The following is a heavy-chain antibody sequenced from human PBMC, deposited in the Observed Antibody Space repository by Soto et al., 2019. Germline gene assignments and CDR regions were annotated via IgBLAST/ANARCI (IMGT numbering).Heavy chain of an antibody. Sequence: QVQLVESGGGVVQPGRSLRLSCAASGFTFSSYGIHWVRQAPGKGLEWVAVISYDGSNKYYADSVKGRFTISRDSSKNTLYLQMNSLRAEDTAVYYCARSWGVVWDLPEGYFDYWGQGTLVTVSS. V-gene: IGHV3-30*03. CDR3: ARSWGVVWDLPEGYFDY. J-gene: IGHJ4*02. CDR2: ISYDGSNK. CDR1: GFTFSSYG. D-gene: IGHD1-26*01.